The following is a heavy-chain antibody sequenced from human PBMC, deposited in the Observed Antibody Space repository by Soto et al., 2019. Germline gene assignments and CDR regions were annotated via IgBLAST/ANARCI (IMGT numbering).Heavy chain of an antibody. Sequence: PSETLSLTCTVSGVSFSSYYWSWIRQPPGKGLEWIGYIHYSGSTSYNPSLKSRVTISVDTSKNQFSLKLSSVTAADTAVYYCAGLGYCSSTSCYLPRGAYYYYYGMDVWGQGTTVTVSS. CDR2: IHYSGST. J-gene: IGHJ6*02. D-gene: IGHD2-2*01. V-gene: IGHV4-59*08. CDR3: AGLGYCSSTSCYLPRGAYYYYYGMDV. CDR1: GVSFSSYY.